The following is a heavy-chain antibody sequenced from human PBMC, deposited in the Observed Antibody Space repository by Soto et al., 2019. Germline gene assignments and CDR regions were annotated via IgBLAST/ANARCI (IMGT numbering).Heavy chain of an antibody. D-gene: IGHD3-9*01. CDR2: ISYRGGT. V-gene: IGHV4-39*01. CDR3: ARASTGYYNRFYFYFMDV. J-gene: IGHJ6*03. Sequence: QLQLQESGPGLVKPSETLSLTCTVSGGSISSTRYYWGWIRQPPGKGLEWVGSISYRGGTYYNSPLASRVTFSVDASMSQVSLEVSSVTAADTAVYYCARASTGYYNRFYFYFMDVWGKGTKVTASS. CDR1: GGSISSTRYY.